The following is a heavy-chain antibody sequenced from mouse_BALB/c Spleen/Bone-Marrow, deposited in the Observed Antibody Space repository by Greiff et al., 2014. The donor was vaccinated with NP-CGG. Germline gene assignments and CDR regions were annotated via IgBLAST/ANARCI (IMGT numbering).Heavy chain of an antibody. J-gene: IGHJ1*01. Sequence: EVQLQQSGPELVKPGASVKMSCKASGYTFTSYMMHWVKQKPGQGLEWVGYVNPYSDGTYYTEDFKGKATLTSDKSSSTVHMELSSLTSEDSAVFYCARSKDWYFDVWGAGTTVTVSS. CDR3: ARSKDWYFDV. V-gene: IGHV1-14*01. CDR1: GYTFTSYM. CDR2: VNPYSDGT.